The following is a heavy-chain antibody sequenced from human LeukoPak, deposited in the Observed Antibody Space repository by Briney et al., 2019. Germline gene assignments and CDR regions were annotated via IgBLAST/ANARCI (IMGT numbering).Heavy chain of an antibody. J-gene: IGHJ3*02. CDR1: GYTFTSYD. D-gene: IGHD3-10*01. V-gene: IGHV1-8*03. Sequence: ASVKVSCKASGYTFTSYDINWVRQATGQGLEWMGWMNPNSGNTGYAQKFQGRVTITRNTSISTAYMELSSLRSEDTAVYYCARAWDYYGSGSYLSAFDIWGQGTMVTVSS. CDR3: ARAWDYYGSGSYLSAFDI. CDR2: MNPNSGNT.